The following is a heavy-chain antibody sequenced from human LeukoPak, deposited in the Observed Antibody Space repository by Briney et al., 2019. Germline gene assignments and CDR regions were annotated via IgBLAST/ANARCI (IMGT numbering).Heavy chain of an antibody. V-gene: IGHV1-46*01. D-gene: IGHD1-1*01. J-gene: IGHJ4*02. CDR1: GYTFTSYY. Sequence: ASVKVSCKASGYTFTSYYMHWVRQASGQGLEWMGIINPSGGSTSYAQKFQGRVTMTRDTSTSTVYMELSSLRSEDTAVYYCARDPPAGTTSLGFDYWGQGTLVTVSS. CDR2: INPSGGST. CDR3: ARDPPAGTTSLGFDY.